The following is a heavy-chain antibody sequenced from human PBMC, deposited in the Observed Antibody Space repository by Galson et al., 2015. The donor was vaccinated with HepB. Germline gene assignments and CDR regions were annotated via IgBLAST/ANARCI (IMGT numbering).Heavy chain of an antibody. Sequence: SLRLSCAASGFTFSRYWMSWVRQAPGKGLEWVANIKQDGSEKHYVDSVKGRFTISRDNAKNSLYLQMNSLRAEDTAVYYCACPAAMWLALGGYYYYMDVWGKGTTVTVSS. CDR1: GFTFSRYW. V-gene: IGHV3-7*01. CDR3: ACPAAMWLALGGYYYYMDV. D-gene: IGHD2-2*01. CDR2: IKQDGSEK. J-gene: IGHJ6*03.